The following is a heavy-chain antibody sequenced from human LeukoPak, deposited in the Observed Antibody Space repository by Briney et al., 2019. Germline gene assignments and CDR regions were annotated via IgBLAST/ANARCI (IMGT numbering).Heavy chain of an antibody. CDR3: ASVRQWLGPK. CDR1: GFTFSSYS. CDR2: ISSSSSYI. Sequence: GGSLRLSCAASGFTFSSYSMNWVRQAPGKGLEWVSSISSSSSYIYYADSVRGRFTISRDNAKNSLYLQMNSLRAEDTAVYYCASVRQWLGPKWGQGTLVTVSS. J-gene: IGHJ4*02. D-gene: IGHD6-19*01. V-gene: IGHV3-21*01.